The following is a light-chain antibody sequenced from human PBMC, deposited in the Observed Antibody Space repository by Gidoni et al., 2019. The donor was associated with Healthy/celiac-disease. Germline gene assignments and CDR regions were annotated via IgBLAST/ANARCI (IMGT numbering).Light chain of an antibody. V-gene: IGKV1-5*03. CDR3: QQYNSYLYT. CDR1: HSISSW. Sequence: EIQITQSPSTLSASVGDRVTITCRASHSISSWLAWYQQKPGKAPKLLIYKASNLESGVPSRFSGSGSGTEFTLTISSLQPDDFAAYYCQQYNSYLYTFXQXTKLEIK. CDR2: KAS. J-gene: IGKJ2*01.